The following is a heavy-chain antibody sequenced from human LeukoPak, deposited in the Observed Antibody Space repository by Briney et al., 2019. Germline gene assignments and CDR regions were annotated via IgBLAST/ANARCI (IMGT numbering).Heavy chain of an antibody. D-gene: IGHD5-18*01. V-gene: IGHV4-34*01. CDR3: ARVNPYSYGGLVGY. Sequence: PSETLSLTCAVYGGSFSGYYWSRIRQPPGKGLEWIGEINHSGSTNYNPSLKSRVTISVDTSKNQFSLKLSSVTAADTAVYYCARVNPYSYGGLVGYWGQGTLVTVSS. CDR2: INHSGST. J-gene: IGHJ4*02. CDR1: GGSFSGYY.